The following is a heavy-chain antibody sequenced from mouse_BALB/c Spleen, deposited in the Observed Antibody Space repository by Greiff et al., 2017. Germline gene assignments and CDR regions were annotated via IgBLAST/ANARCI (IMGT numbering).Heavy chain of an antibody. V-gene: IGHV1-15*01. Sequence: VQLKESGAELVRPGASVTLSCKASGYTFTDYEMHWVKQTPVHGLEWIGAIDPETGGTAYNQKFKGKATLTADKSSSTAYMELRSLTSEDSAVYYCNWYYFDYLGQGTTLTVSS. CDR3: NWYYFDY. J-gene: IGHJ2*01. CDR2: IDPETGGT. CDR1: GYTFTDYE. D-gene: IGHD4-1*01.